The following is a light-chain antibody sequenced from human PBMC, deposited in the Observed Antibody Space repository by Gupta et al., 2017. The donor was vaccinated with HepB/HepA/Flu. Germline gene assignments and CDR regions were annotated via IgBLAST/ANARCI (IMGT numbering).Light chain of an antibody. Sequence: QSVLTPPPSASPTPGQRVTISCSGSSSNVGSNTVNWYHQCPGAAPKLLIHSNNQRRSGVPDRFSGSKSATSVTMASSGLQAEEEADYYCAAWDDSLSAVVFGGGTKLTVL. CDR2: SNN. CDR1: SSNVGSNT. V-gene: IGLV1-44*01. CDR3: AAWDDSLSAVV. J-gene: IGLJ2*01.